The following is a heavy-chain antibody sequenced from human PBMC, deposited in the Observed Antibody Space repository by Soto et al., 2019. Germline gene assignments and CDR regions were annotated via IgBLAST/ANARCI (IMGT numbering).Heavy chain of an antibody. Sequence: QITLKESGTTLVKPTQTLTLTCTFSGFSLSTSGVGVGWISHPPGKALQWLALIHWDDDKSYSPSLKSRLTITKDTSKNHQALTKTNKDQVNTAPDYCAHRGPYGDWDCFTYWCQGTLVTISS. J-gene: IGHJ4*02. D-gene: IGHD2-21*01. CDR3: AHRGPYGDWDCFTY. CDR2: IHWDDDK. V-gene: IGHV2-5*02. CDR1: GFSLSTSGVG.